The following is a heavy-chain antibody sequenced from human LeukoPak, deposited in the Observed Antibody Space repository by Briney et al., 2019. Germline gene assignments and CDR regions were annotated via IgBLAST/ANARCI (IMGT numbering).Heavy chain of an antibody. D-gene: IGHD1-26*01. J-gene: IGHJ6*02. CDR3: ARESGSSAYYYYGMDV. Sequence: QSGGSLRLSCAASGFAFSTYAMNWVRQAPGKGLEWVSAISGSATGTYYADSVKGRFTISRDNAKNSLYLQMNSLRAEGTAVYYCARESGSSAYYYYGMDVWGQGTTVTVSS. CDR2: ISGSATGT. CDR1: GFAFSTYA. V-gene: IGHV3-23*01.